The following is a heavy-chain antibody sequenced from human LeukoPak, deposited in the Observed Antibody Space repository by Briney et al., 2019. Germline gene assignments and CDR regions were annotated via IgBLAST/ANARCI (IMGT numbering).Heavy chain of an antibody. CDR3: AKDSRGITMIVVVITDLDY. Sequence: PGGSLRLSCAASGFTFSSYAMNWVRQAPGKGLEWVSAISGSSGSTYYADSVKGRFTISRDNSKNTLYLQMNSLRAEDTAVYYCAKDSRGITMIVVVITDLDYWGQGTLVTVSS. J-gene: IGHJ4*02. CDR1: GFTFSSYA. CDR2: ISGSSGST. V-gene: IGHV3-23*01. D-gene: IGHD3-22*01.